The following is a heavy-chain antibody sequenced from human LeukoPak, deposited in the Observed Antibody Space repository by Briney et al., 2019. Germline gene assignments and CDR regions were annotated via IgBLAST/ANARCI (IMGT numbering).Heavy chain of an antibody. D-gene: IGHD2-2*01. J-gene: IGHJ4*02. Sequence: PSETLSLTCTVSGGSISSGGYYWSWIRQHAGKGLEWIGYIYYSGSTYYNPSLKSRVTISVDTSKNQFSLKLSSVTAADTAVYYCARAYCSSTSCYPYYFDYWGQGTLVTVSS. V-gene: IGHV4-31*03. CDR3: ARAYCSSTSCYPYYFDY. CDR2: IYYSGST. CDR1: GGSISSGGYY.